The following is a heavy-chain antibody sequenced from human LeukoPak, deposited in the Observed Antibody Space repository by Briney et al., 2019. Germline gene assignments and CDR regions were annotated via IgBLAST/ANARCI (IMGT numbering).Heavy chain of an antibody. CDR2: IIPILGIA. Sequence: SVKVSCKASGGTFSSYAISWVRQAPGQGLEWMGRIIPILGIANYAQRFQGRVTITADKSTSTAYMELSSLRSEDTAVYYCARDNNYDFWSGYANFDYWGQGTLVTVSS. V-gene: IGHV1-69*04. CDR1: GGTFSSYA. CDR3: ARDNNYDFWSGYANFDY. D-gene: IGHD3-3*01. J-gene: IGHJ4*02.